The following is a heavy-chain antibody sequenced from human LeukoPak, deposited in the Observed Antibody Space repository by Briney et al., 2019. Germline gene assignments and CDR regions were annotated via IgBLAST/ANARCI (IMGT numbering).Heavy chain of an antibody. CDR2: TYYRSRWYN. D-gene: IGHD5-24*01. V-gene: IGHV6-1*01. Sequence: SQTLSLTCAISGDSVSSNSAAWSWIRQSPSRGLEWLGRTYYRSRWYNDYAVSVKSRVTIDPDTSKNQFSLQLNSVTPEDTAVYYCARQMSRFDAWGQGTLVTVSS. CDR1: GDSVSSNSAA. CDR3: ARQMSRFDA. J-gene: IGHJ5*02.